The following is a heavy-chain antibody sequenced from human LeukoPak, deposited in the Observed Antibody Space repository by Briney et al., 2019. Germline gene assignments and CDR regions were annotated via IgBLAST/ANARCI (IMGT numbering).Heavy chain of an antibody. V-gene: IGHV1-2*02. Sequence: ASVKVSCKASGYTFTGYYMHWVRQAPGQGLEWMGWINPNSGGTNYAQKFQGRVTMTRDTSISKASMELSRMRSAETAVYYCARDTVYYDSIGYCHPFDCLVRGTMVTVS. D-gene: IGHD3-22*01. J-gene: IGHJ4*02. CDR2: INPNSGGT. CDR1: GYTFTGYY. CDR3: ARDTVYYDSIGYCHPFDC.